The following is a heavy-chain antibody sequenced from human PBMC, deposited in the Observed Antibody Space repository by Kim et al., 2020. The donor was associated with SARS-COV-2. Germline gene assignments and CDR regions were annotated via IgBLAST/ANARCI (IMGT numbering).Heavy chain of an antibody. CDR1: GFTFSSYA. J-gene: IGHJ4*02. V-gene: IGHV3-30*04. CDR2: ISYDGSNK. D-gene: IGHD6-13*01. Sequence: GGSLRLSCAASGFTFSSYAMHWVRQAPGKGLEWVAVISYDGSNKYYADSVKGRFTISRDNSKNTLYLQMNSLRAEDTAVYYCARDRGSSWYYFDYWGQGTLVTVSS. CDR3: ARDRGSSWYYFDY.